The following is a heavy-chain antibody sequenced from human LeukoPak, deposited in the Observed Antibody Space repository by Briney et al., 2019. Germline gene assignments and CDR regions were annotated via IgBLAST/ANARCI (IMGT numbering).Heavy chain of an antibody. J-gene: IGHJ4*02. Sequence: GRSLRLSCAASGFTFSSYGMHWVRQAPGKGLEWVAVISYDGSNKYYADSVKGRFTISRDNSKNTLYLQMNSLRAEDTAVYYCPKDLGYKWELLRGSDYWGQGTLVTVSS. V-gene: IGHV3-30*18. D-gene: IGHD1-26*01. CDR2: ISYDGSNK. CDR1: GFTFSSYG. CDR3: PKDLGYKWELLRGSDY.